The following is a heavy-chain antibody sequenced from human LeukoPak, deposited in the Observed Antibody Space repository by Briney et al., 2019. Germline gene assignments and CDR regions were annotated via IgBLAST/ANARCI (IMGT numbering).Heavy chain of an antibody. CDR3: ARGVYSGWYTHNWLDS. V-gene: IGHV1-2*02. J-gene: IGHJ5*01. CDR2: INPHNGDT. CDR1: GYTFTSYY. Sequence: ASVKVSCKASGYTFTSYYIHWVRQAPGQGLEWMGWINPHNGDTNYEQMFQGRVTMTRDTSISTAYMELSSLRSDDTAVYYCARGVYSGWYTHNWLDSWGQGTLVIVSS. D-gene: IGHD6-19*01.